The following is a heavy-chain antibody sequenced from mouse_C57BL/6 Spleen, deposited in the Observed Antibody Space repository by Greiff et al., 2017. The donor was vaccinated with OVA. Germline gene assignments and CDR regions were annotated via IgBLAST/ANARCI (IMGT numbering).Heavy chain of an antibody. Sequence: ESGPGILQPSQTLSLSCSFSGFSLSTFGMGLGWIRQPSGQGLVWHAHIWWDDAKYYNPAVKSRLTISKDTTKNRVFLKIANVDTADNATAYYSGIADEGYYAMYYWGQGTTVTVAS. CDR2: IWWDDAK. CDR3: SGIADEGYYAMYY. J-gene: IGHJ4*01. CDR1: GFSLSTFGMG. V-gene: IGHV8-8*01.